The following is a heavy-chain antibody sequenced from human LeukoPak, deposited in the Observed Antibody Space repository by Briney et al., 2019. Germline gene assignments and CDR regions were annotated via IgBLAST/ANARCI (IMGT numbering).Heavy chain of an antibody. CDR1: GFTFSNYW. D-gene: IGHD3-10*01. CDR3: ARAVWFRELSEKWFDP. Sequence: GGSLRLSCAASGFTFSNYWMNWVRQAPGKGLEWVANIKQDGSEKYYVDSVKGRFIISRDNAKNSLYLQMNSLRAEDTAVYYCARAVWFRELSEKWFDPWGQGTLVTVSS. V-gene: IGHV3-7*04. CDR2: IKQDGSEK. J-gene: IGHJ5*02.